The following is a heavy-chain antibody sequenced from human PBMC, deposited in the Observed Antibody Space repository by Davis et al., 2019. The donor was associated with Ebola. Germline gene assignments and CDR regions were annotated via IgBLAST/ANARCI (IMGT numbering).Heavy chain of an antibody. V-gene: IGHV4-34*01. CDR1: GGSFSGYY. Sequence: MPSETLSLTCAVYGGSFSGYYWSWIRQPPGKGLEWIGEINHSGSTNYNPSLKSRVTISVDTSKNQFSLKLSSVTAADTAVYYCARGRFSGSYHFDYWGQGTLVTVSS. J-gene: IGHJ4*02. CDR2: INHSGST. CDR3: ARGRFSGSYHFDY. D-gene: IGHD1-26*01.